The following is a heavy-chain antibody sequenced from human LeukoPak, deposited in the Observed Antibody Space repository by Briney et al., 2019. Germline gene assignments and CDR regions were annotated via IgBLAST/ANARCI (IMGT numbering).Heavy chain of an antibody. CDR3: ARLLDNDISGDPDTFDV. J-gene: IGHJ3*01. CDR2: VSYTVRT. Sequence: PSDPLSLPCTLSGGSLCGHYWSWIRHPRGKRLEWIGYVSYTVRTKYNPSLQSRVTISIDTSKSQSSLKLTSVTSSDTAVYSCARLLDNDISGDPDTFDVWGQGTTVIVSS. V-gene: IGHV4-59*07. D-gene: IGHD3-22*01. CDR1: GGSLCGHY.